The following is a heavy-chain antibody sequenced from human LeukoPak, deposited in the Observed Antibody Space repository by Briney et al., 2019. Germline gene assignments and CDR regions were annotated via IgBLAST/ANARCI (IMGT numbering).Heavy chain of an antibody. J-gene: IGHJ4*02. CDR2: ISSDGSNS. Sequence: GGSLRLSCAVSGFTFGNYGMHWVRQAPGKGLEWVAMISSDGSNSYYGDSVKGRFTISRDNSKNTLYLQMNSLRAEDTAMYYCAKALGYASGEDIWGQGTLVTVSS. D-gene: IGHD2-15*01. V-gene: IGHV3-30*18. CDR1: GFTFGNYG. CDR3: AKALGYASGEDI.